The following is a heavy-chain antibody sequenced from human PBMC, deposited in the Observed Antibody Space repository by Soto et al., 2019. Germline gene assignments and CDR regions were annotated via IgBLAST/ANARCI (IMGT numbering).Heavy chain of an antibody. CDR3: ARDHGSSGPHH. V-gene: IGHV3-33*01. CDR2: IWYDGSNK. CDR1: GFTFSSYG. J-gene: IGHJ5*02. D-gene: IGHD6-19*01. Sequence: QVQLVESGGGVVQPGRSLRLSCAASGFTFSSYGMHWVRQAPGKGLEWVAVIWYDGSNKYYADSVKGRFTISRDNSKNTGDLQMNSLRAEDTAVYYCARDHGSSGPHHWGQGTLVTVSS.